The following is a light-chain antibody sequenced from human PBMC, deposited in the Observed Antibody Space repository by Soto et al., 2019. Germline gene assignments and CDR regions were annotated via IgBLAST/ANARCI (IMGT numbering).Light chain of an antibody. J-gene: IGLJ1*01. CDR2: DVS. Sequence: QSALTQPASVSGSPGQSITISCTGTSSDVGGYNYVSWYQQHPGKAPKLMIYDVSNRPSGVSNRFSGSKSGNTASLTISGLQAEDEDDYYCASYTTTLTYVFGIGTKVTVL. CDR3: ASYTTTLTYV. CDR1: SSDVGGYNY. V-gene: IGLV2-14*01.